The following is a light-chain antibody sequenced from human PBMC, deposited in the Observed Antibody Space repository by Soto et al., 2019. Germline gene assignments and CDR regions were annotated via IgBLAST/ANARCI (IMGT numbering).Light chain of an antibody. Sequence: DIQMTQSPSSLSASVGDRVTITCRASQGISNNYLAWFQQKSGKAPKSLIYAASGLQSGVPSRFIGSGSRTDFTLTISSLQPEDSATYYCLQYNTYPWTFGQGTKVEIK. J-gene: IGKJ1*01. CDR2: AAS. CDR1: QGISNNY. V-gene: IGKV1-16*01. CDR3: LQYNTYPWT.